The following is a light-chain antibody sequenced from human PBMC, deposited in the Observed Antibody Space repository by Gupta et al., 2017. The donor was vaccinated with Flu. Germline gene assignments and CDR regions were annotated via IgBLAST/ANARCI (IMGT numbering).Light chain of an antibody. CDR1: QSVSSTY. J-gene: IGKJ1*01. CDR2: DAS. CDR3: MQYGSSTWT. V-gene: IGKV3-20*01. Sequence: ETVLAQSPGPLSMSPGDRATLSCRASQSVSSTYLAWYQQKPGQSPRRLIYDASSRATGIPDRFSGSGSGTDFTLKISRLEADDFAVYYCMQYGSSTWTFGQGTKVEIK.